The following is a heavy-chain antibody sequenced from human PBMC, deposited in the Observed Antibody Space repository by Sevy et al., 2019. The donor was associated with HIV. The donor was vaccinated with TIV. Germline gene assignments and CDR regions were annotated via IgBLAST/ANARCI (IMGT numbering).Heavy chain of an antibody. CDR1: GGSISSYY. J-gene: IGHJ6*03. Sequence: SETLSLTCTVSGGSISSYYWSWIRQPPGKGLEWIGYIYYSGSTNYNPSLKSRVTISVDTSKNQFSLKLSSVTAADTAVYYCARSPDFDWLQTYYYYYMDVWGKGTTVTVSS. D-gene: IGHD3-9*01. CDR3: ARSPDFDWLQTYYYYYMDV. V-gene: IGHV4-59*01. CDR2: IYYSGST.